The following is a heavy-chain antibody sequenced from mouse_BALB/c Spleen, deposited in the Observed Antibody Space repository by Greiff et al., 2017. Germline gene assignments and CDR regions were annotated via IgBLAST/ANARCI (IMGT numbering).Heavy chain of an antibody. J-gene: IGHJ3*01. CDR3: ARYWDRLAY. CDR2: IYPGDGDT. Sequence: QVQLQQSGAELARPGASVKLSCKASGYTFTSYWMQWVKQRPGQGLDWIGAIYPGDGDTRYTQKFKGKATLTADKSSSTAYMQLSSLASEDSAVYYCARYWDRLAYWGQGTLVTVSA. D-gene: IGHD4-1*01. CDR1: GYTFTSYW. V-gene: IGHV1-87*01.